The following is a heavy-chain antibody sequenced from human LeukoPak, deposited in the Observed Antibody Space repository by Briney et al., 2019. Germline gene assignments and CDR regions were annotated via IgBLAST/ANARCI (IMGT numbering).Heavy chain of an antibody. CDR1: GYPFTTYW. J-gene: IGHJ4*02. D-gene: IGHD1-1*01. V-gene: IGHV5-51*01. CDR3: ARPGTTGTIPFDY. CDR2: IYPGDSDT. Sequence: GESLKISCKASGYPFTTYWIGWVRQMPGKGLEWMGIIYPGDSDTRYSPSFQGQVTISADKSISTAYLQWSSLKASDTAMYYCARPGTTGTIPFDYWGQGTLVTVSS.